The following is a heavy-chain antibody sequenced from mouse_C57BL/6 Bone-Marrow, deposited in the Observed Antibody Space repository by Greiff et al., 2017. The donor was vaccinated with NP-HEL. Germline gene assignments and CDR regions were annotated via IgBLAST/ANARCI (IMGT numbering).Heavy chain of an antibody. V-gene: IGHV5-4*03. CDR1: GFTFSSYA. D-gene: IGHD1-1*01. CDR3: GRGRGVVAKNAWFAY. Sequence: EVNVVESGGGLVKPGGSLKLSCAASGFTFSSYAMSWVRQTPEKRLEWVATISAGGSYTYYPDNVKGRFTLSRDNAKNNLYLQLSHLKSEDTAMYYCGRGRGVVAKNAWFAYWGQGTLVTVSA. J-gene: IGHJ3*01. CDR2: ISAGGSYT.